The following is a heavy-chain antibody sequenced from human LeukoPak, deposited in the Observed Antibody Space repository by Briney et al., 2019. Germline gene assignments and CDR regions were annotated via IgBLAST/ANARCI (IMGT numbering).Heavy chain of an antibody. D-gene: IGHD3-16*02. Sequence: SGGFLRLSCAASGFTFSSYWMSWVSQAPAKGLEWVANIKQDGSEKSYVDSAKGRFTISRDNAKNSLYLQMNSLIAEDTAVDYCASYYDYVWGSYRFDYWGQGTLVTVSS. CDR2: IKQDGSEK. CDR1: GFTFSSYW. V-gene: IGHV3-7*01. CDR3: ASYYDYVWGSYRFDY. J-gene: IGHJ4*02.